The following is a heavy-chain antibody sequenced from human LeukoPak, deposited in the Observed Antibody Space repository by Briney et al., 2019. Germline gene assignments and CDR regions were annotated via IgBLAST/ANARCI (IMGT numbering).Heavy chain of an antibody. Sequence: SETLSLACTVSGGSISSYYWSWIQQPPGKGLEWIGYIYYSGSTNYNPSLKSRVTISVDTSKNQFSLKLSSVTAADTAVYYCARVYCSSTSCYVDYWGQGTLVTVSS. D-gene: IGHD2-2*01. CDR2: IYYSGST. CDR1: GGSISSYY. V-gene: IGHV4-59*08. J-gene: IGHJ4*02. CDR3: ARVYCSSTSCYVDY.